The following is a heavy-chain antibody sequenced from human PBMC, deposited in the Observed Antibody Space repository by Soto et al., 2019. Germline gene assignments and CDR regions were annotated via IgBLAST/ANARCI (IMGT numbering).Heavy chain of an antibody. CDR1: GGSISSGGYY. J-gene: IGHJ4*02. CDR3: ARQTYYYDSSGYYSASIDY. D-gene: IGHD3-22*01. Sequence: PSETLSLTCTVSGGSISSGGYYWSWIRQHPGKGLEWIGYIYYSGSTYYNPSLKSRVTISVDTSKNQFSLKLSSVTAADTAVYYCARQTYYYDSSGYYSASIDYWGQGTLVTVSS. V-gene: IGHV4-31*03. CDR2: IYYSGST.